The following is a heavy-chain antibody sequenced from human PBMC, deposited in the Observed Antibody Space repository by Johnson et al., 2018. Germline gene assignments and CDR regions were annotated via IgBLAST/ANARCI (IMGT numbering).Heavy chain of an antibody. D-gene: IGHD3-22*01. CDR3: ARVGYYEPYYYYYMDV. CDR2: ISSSSSTI. CDR1: EFTFSNYS. Sequence: VQLVESGGGVVQPGRSLRLSCAASEFTFSNYSMNWVRQAPGKGLEWVSYISSSSSTIYYADSVKGRFTISRDNAKKSLYLQMNSLRAEDTAVYYCARVGYYEPYYYYYMDVWGKGTTVTVSS. V-gene: IGHV3-48*01. J-gene: IGHJ6*03.